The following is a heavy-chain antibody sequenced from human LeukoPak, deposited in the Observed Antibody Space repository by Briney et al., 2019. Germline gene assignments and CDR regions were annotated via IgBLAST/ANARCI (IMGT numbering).Heavy chain of an antibody. V-gene: IGHV3-21*06. CDR2: VTGSGTTK. J-gene: IGHJ4*01. D-gene: IGHD6-6*01. CDR3: ARERQLVTDY. Sequence: GGSLRLPCVASGFSFSTYSMNWVRQAPGKGLEWVSSVTGSGTTKYYADSVKGRFVISRDNAKNSLYLQMNSLRAEDTAVYFCARERQLVTDYWGPGTLVTVSS. CDR1: GFSFSTYS.